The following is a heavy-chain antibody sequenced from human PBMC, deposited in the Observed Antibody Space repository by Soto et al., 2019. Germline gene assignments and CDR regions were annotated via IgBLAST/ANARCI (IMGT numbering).Heavy chain of an antibody. CDR3: ARNMDYYYGRGSGNGHGV. D-gene: IGHD3-10*02. CDR2: INPKFGDT. V-gene: IGHV1-2*02. Sequence: QVQLVQSGAEVKEPGDSVRVSCEAYGYTFTAYYIHWVRQAPGRGLEGMGWINPKFGDTTYAQDFQGRVSTTTDTSISQVYKEMSRLTSDDTDIYYCARNMDYYYGRGSGNGHGVWGQGTTVTVFS. CDR1: GYTFTAYY. J-gene: IGHJ6*02.